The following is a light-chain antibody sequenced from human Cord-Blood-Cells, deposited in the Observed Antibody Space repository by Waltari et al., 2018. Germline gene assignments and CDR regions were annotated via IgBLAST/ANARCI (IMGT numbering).Light chain of an antibody. CDR2: DVS. CDR1: TSHVGGYNY. Sequence: QSALTQPASVSGSPGQSITISCTGTTSHVGGYNYVSWYQQHPGKAPKLMIYDVSQRPSGVSNRFSGSKSGNTASLTISGLQAEDEADYYCSSYTSSSTVVFGGGTKLTVL. V-gene: IGLV2-14*01. CDR3: SSYTSSSTVV. J-gene: IGLJ2*01.